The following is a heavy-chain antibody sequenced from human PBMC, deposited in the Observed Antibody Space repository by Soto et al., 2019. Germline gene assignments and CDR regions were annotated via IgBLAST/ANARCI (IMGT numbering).Heavy chain of an antibody. CDR1: GFTFSIYS. Sequence: GGSLSLSCAASGFTFSIYSMNWVRQAPGKGLEWVSSISSSSSYIYYADSVKGRFTISRDNAKNSLYLQMNSLRAEDTAVYYCARGGGIAARHWGQGTLVTVSS. J-gene: IGHJ4*02. V-gene: IGHV3-21*01. CDR2: ISSSSSYI. CDR3: ARGGGIAARH. D-gene: IGHD6-6*01.